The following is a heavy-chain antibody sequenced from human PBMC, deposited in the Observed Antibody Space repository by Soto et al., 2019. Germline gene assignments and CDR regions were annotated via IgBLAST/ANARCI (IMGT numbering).Heavy chain of an antibody. CDR3: AKSVFGVAAASFDP. D-gene: IGHD3-3*01. V-gene: IGHV3-30*18. CDR1: GFTFSSYG. CDR2: ISYDGSNK. Sequence: GGSLRLSCAASGFTFSSYGMHWVRQAPGKGLEWVAVISYDGSNKYYADSVKGRFTISRDNSKNTLYLQMNSLRAEDTAVYYCAKSVFGVAAASFDPWGQGTLVTVSS. J-gene: IGHJ5*02.